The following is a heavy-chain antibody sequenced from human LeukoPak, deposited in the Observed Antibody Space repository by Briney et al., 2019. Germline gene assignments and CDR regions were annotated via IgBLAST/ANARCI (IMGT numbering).Heavy chain of an antibody. D-gene: IGHD3-22*01. Sequence: GGSLRLSCAASGFTFSSYAMHWVRQAPGKGLEWVAVISYDGSNKYYADSVKGRFTISRDNSKNTLYLQMSSLRAEDTAVYYCARWPYYYDSSGYLRYWGQGTLVTVSS. J-gene: IGHJ4*02. V-gene: IGHV3-30-3*01. CDR1: GFTFSSYA. CDR2: ISYDGSNK. CDR3: ARWPYYYDSSGYLRY.